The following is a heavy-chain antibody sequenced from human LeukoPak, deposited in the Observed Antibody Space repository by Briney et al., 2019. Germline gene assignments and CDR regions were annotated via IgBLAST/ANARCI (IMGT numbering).Heavy chain of an antibody. CDR2: IYYSGST. D-gene: IGHD5-24*01. CDR3: ARDGGELGGFDY. Sequence: SETLSLTCTVSGVSISSYYWSWIRQHPGKGLEWIGYIYYSGSTYYNPSLKSRVTISVDTSKNQFSLKLSSVTAADTAVYYCARDGGELGGFDYWGQGTLVTVSS. J-gene: IGHJ4*02. V-gene: IGHV4-59*06. CDR1: GVSISSYY.